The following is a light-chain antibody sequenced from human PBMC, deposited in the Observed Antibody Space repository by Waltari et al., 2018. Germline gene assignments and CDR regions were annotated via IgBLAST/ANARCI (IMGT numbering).Light chain of an antibody. CDR3: QQRGAWPPIT. CDR2: HAS. CDR1: QSVTNY. V-gene: IGKV3-11*01. J-gene: IGKJ5*01. Sequence: EIVLTQSPVILSLSPGETATLPCRASQSVTNYLAWYQQRPGQAPRLLIYHASTRPTGIPARFSGSGSGTDFTLTINSLVPEDFAVYYCQQRGAWPPITFGQGTRLEIK.